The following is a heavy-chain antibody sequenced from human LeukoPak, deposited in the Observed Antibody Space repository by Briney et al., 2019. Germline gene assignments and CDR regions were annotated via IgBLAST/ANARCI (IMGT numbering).Heavy chain of an antibody. CDR3: ARSPFPSSPSLAP. D-gene: IGHD3-10*01. CDR2: IYPNSGAT. Sequence: ASVKVSCKASGYTFIDYYMHWVRRAPGQGLEWMGWIYPNSGATNYPQKLQGRGTMPTDTSITTAYLDLSSMTSADTAVYYCARSPFPSSPSLAPWGQGTLSPSPQ. J-gene: IGHJ5*02. CDR1: GYTFIDYY. V-gene: IGHV1-2*02.